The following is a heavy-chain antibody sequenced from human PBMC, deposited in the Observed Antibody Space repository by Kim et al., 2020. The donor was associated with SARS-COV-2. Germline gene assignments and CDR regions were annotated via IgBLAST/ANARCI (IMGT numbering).Heavy chain of an antibody. V-gene: IGHV1-18*04. CDR2: TNADNSNT. J-gene: IGHJ4*02. CDR3: ARDPHYGSGNYRRSGDFEY. CDR1: GYDFTTYG. D-gene: IGHD3-10*01. Sequence: ASVKVSCKASGYDFTTYGVSWVRQAPGQGLEWMGWTNADNSNTNYAQKFQGKFTMSTDESTSTAYMEVRSLRSDDTAVYYCARDPHYGSGNYRRSGDFEYWGQGTLVIVTS.